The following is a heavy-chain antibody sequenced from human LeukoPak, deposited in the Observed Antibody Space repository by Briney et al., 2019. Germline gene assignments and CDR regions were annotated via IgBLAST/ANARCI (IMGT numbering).Heavy chain of an antibody. CDR3: AKDRSSGDLVRYFAY. CDR1: GFTFSSYW. V-gene: IGHV3-7*03. Sequence: GGSLRLSCAASGFTFSSYWMSWVRQAPGKGLEWVANIKQDGSEKYYVDSVKGRFTISRDNSKNTLYLQMNSLRAEDTAVYYCAKDRSSGDLVRYFAYWGQGTLVTVSS. J-gene: IGHJ4*02. D-gene: IGHD7-27*01. CDR2: IKQDGSEK.